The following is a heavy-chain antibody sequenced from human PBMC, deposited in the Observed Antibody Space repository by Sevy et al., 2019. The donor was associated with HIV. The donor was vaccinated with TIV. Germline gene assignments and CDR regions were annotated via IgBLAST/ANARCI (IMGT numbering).Heavy chain of an antibody. Sequence: SETLSLTCAVYGGSFSGYYWSWIRQPPGKGLEWIGEINHSGSTNYNPSLKSRVTISVDTSKNQFSLKLSSVTAADTAVYYCARGRGYSSSSRNWFDPWGQGTLVTVSS. CDR2: INHSGST. D-gene: IGHD6-6*01. J-gene: IGHJ5*02. CDR1: GGSFSGYY. CDR3: ARGRGYSSSSRNWFDP. V-gene: IGHV4-34*01.